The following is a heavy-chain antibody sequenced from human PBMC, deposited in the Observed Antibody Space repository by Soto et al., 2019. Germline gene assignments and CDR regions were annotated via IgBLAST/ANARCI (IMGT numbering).Heavy chain of an antibody. Sequence: QVQLVQSGAEVKKPGSSVKVSCKASGGTFSSYAISWVRQALGQGLEWMGGIIPIFGTANYAQKFQGRVTITADESTSTAYMELSSLRSEDTAVYYCARAVGNYDFWSGSFHDAFDIWGQGTMVTVSS. CDR1: GGTFSSYA. CDR2: IIPIFGTA. CDR3: ARAVGNYDFWSGSFHDAFDI. J-gene: IGHJ3*02. V-gene: IGHV1-69*01. D-gene: IGHD3-3*01.